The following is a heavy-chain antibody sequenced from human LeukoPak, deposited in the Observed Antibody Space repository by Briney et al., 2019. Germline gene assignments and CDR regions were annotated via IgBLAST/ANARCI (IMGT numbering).Heavy chain of an antibody. D-gene: IGHD3-10*01. Sequence: GGSLRLSCAASGFTFSSYAMSWVRQAPGKGLEWVSAISGGGGSTYYADSVKGRFTISRDNSKNTLYLQMNSLRAEDTAVYYCAKHLWRDLLWFGEGYYFGHWGQGTLVTVSS. CDR3: AKHLWRDLLWFGEGYYFGH. J-gene: IGHJ4*02. CDR2: ISGGGGST. CDR1: GFTFSSYA. V-gene: IGHV3-23*01.